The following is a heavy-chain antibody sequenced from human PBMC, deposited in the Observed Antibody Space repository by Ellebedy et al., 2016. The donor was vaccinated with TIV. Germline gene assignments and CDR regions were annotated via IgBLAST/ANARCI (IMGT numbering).Heavy chain of an antibody. D-gene: IGHD2-2*02. CDR2: VKQDGTEK. V-gene: IGHV3-7*01. J-gene: IGHJ4*02. CDR1: GFTFTSYW. CDR3: ARSPYTGYSDLGFDY. Sequence: GESLKISCEASGFTFTSYWMYWVRQAPGKGLEWVATVKQDGTEKFYVDSVKGRFTISRDNAKKSLYLQMNSLRADDTAVYYCARSPYTGYSDLGFDYWGQGSLVTVSS.